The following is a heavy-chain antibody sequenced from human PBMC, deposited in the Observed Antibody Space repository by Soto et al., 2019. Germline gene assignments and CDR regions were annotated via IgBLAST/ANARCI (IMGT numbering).Heavy chain of an antibody. Sequence: GGSLRLSCAASGFTFSDYYMSWIRQAPGKGLEWVSYISSSGRTIYYADSVRGRFTISRDNAKNSLYLQMNSLRAEDTAVYYCARDKATILGIFGFDPWGQGTLVTVSS. CDR3: ARDKATILGIFGFDP. CDR1: GFTFSDYY. D-gene: IGHD5-12*01. J-gene: IGHJ5*02. V-gene: IGHV3-11*01. CDR2: ISSSGRTI.